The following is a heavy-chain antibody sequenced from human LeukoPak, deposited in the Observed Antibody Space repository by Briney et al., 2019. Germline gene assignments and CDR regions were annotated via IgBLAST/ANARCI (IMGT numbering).Heavy chain of an antibody. CDR2: VYTSGTT. D-gene: IGHD6-13*01. J-gene: IGHJ4*02. Sequence: SETLSLTCTVSGGSISSFYWSWIRQPPGKGPEWIGYVYTSGTTNYNPSLKSRVTISVDTSKNQFSLKLSSVTAADTAVYYCARRDGPYSSTWQGFDYWGQGTLVTVSS. CDR1: GGSISSFY. V-gene: IGHV4-4*09. CDR3: ARRDGPYSSTWQGFDY.